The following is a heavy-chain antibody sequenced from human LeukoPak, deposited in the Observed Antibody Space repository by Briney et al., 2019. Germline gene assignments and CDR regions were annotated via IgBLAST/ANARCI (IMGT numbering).Heavy chain of an antibody. CDR1: GYTFTCYY. CDR3: ARESGVCSSTSCYYYYYGMDV. D-gene: IGHD2-2*01. J-gene: IGHJ6*02. CDR2: INPNSGGT. V-gene: IGHV1-2*06. Sequence: ASVKVSCKASGYTFTCYYMHWVRQAPGQGLEWMGRINPNSGGTNYAQKFQGRVTMTRDTSISTAYMELSRLRSDDTAVYYCARESGVCSSTSCYYYYYGMDVWGQGTTVTVSS.